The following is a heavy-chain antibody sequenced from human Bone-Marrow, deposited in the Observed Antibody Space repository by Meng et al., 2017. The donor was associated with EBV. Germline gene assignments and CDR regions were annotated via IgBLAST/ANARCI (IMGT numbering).Heavy chain of an antibody. D-gene: IGHD3-10*01. CDR3: ASESGRGFTPDY. J-gene: IGHJ4*02. V-gene: IGHV1-69*01. Sequence: QVQWGQAGAGVKKPGSSVKVSCWTSGGTVNSDAVSWVRQAPGQGLEWMGGLIPMSGAPHYAQKFQGRVTITADESTSTHYMDLSNLRSDDTAMYYCASESGRGFTPDYWGQGTLVTVSS. CDR2: LIPMSGAP. CDR1: GGTVNSDA.